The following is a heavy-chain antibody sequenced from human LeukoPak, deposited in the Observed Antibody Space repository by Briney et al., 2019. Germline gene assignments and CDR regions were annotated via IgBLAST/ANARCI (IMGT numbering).Heavy chain of an antibody. V-gene: IGHV1-18*03. D-gene: IGHD3-22*01. J-gene: IGHJ4*02. CDR2: ISAYNGNT. CDR1: GYTFTGYG. Sequence: ASVKVSCKASGYTFTGYGISWVREAPGQGLGWMGWISAYNGNTNYAQKLQGRVTMTTDTSTSTAYMERRSLRSDAMAVYYCARAKWLSDYWGQGTLVTVSS. CDR3: ARAKWLSDY.